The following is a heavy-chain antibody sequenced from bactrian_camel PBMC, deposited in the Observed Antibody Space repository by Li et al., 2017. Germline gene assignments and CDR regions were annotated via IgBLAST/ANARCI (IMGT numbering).Heavy chain of an antibody. J-gene: IGHJ6*01. CDR1: GFDFSDYS. CDR3: ANCWNCVTVAGTGGS. CDR2: ITNRGGVT. V-gene: IGHV3S40*01. D-gene: IGHD6*01. Sequence: VQLVESGRGLVQPGESLRLSCAASGFDFSDYSMSWVRQAPGKGFEWVSGITNRGGVTEYGASVKGRFTISRDNAKRTLYLQLNSLKTEDTAMYYCANCWNCVTVAGTGGSRGQGTQVTVS.